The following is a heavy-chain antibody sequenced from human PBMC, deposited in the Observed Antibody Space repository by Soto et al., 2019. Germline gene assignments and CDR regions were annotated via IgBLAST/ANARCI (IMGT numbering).Heavy chain of an antibody. J-gene: IGHJ3*01. Sequence: SQTLALPCGISGDSVSSNSAACNCIRQSPSRGLEWLGRTYYRSQWYNDYAVSLKGRITISPDTSRNHFSLQLTSVTPEDTAVYFCAREDEYDTFHLWGLGTTVTFPS. CDR3: AREDEYDTFHL. CDR2: TYYRSQWYN. D-gene: IGHD3-16*01. V-gene: IGHV6-1*01. CDR1: GDSVSSNSAA.